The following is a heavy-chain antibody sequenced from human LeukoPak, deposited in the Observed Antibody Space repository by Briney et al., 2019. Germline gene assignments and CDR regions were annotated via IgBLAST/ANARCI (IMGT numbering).Heavy chain of an antibody. J-gene: IGHJ4*02. Sequence: PSETLSLTCTVSGDSMRTSYWSWIRQPAGKGLEWIGRIQPGGTTNDKPSLKSRVTISVDTSKNQFSLKLSSVTAADTAVYYCARVRFGSSALDYWGQGTLVTVSS. CDR2: IQPGGTT. V-gene: IGHV4-4*07. CDR3: ARVRFGSSALDY. CDR1: GDSMRTSY. D-gene: IGHD6-13*01.